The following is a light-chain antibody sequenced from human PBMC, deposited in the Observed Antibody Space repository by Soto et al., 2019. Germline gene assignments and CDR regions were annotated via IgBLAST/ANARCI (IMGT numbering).Light chain of an antibody. CDR3: CSYAGSYSSYF. CDR2: EVS. V-gene: IGLV2-23*02. CDR1: SSDVGNYKF. J-gene: IGLJ1*01. Sequence: QSVLTQPASVSGSPGQSITISCTGSSSDVGNYKFVSWYQQYPGKAPKVMLYEVSMRPSGVSYRFSGSQSGNTASLTISGLQAEDEADYYCCSYAGSYSSYFFGTGTKVTVL.